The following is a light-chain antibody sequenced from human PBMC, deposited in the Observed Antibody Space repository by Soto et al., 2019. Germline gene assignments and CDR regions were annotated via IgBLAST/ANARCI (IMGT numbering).Light chain of an antibody. CDR1: QRVGSN. J-gene: IGKJ5*01. CDR2: DAS. Sequence: EILMTQSPGTLSLSPGERPTLSCRASQRVGSNLAWYKQKPGQAPRLLSSDASTRATGIPARFSGSGSGTDFTLTVSSLKSEDFEVYYCQQYIKWPITFGQGTRLEIK. V-gene: IGKV3-15*01. CDR3: QQYIKWPIT.